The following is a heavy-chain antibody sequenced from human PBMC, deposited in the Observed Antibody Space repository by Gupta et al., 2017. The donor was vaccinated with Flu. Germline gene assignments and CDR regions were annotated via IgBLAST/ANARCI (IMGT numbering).Heavy chain of an antibody. Sequence: QVQLVESGGGLVRPGGSLTLSCAASGFTFTNYYMTWIRQAPGKGLEWVSYISTSGNAVYYADSVKGRFTISRDNAKNSLYLQMNSLTAEDTAVYFCVTSGAATNLDYWGQGTLVTVSS. CDR1: GFTFTNYY. V-gene: IGHV3-11*01. D-gene: IGHD6-25*01. J-gene: IGHJ4*02. CDR2: ISTSGNAV. CDR3: VTSGAATNLDY.